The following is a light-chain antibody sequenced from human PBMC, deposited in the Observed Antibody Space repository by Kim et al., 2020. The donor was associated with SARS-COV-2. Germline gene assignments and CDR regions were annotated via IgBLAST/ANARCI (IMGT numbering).Light chain of an antibody. CDR2: NAS. Sequence: SPGERATLACRASQSVRSSYLAWYQQKPGQAPRLLIYNASNRATGIPDRFSGSGSGTDFTLTSSRVQPEEFAVYYCQQYGDSPRTFGQGTKVDIK. J-gene: IGKJ1*01. V-gene: IGKV3-20*01. CDR3: QQYGDSPRT. CDR1: QSVRSSY.